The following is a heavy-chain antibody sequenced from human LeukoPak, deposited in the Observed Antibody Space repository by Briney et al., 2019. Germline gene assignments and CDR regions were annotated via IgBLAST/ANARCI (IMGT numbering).Heavy chain of an antibody. CDR2: IYYSGST. V-gene: IGHV4-59*01. J-gene: IGHJ5*02. CDR1: GGSISSYY. CDR3: ARHEVGGWFDP. D-gene: IGHD3-16*01. Sequence: ASETLSLTCTVSGGSISSYYWSWIRQPPGKGLEWIGYIYYSGSTNYNPSLKSRVTISVDTSKNQFSLRLSSVTAADTAVYYCARHEVGGWFDPWGQGTLVTVSS.